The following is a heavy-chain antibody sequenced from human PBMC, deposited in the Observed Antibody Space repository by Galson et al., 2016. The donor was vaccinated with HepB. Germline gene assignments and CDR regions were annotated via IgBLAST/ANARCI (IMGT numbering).Heavy chain of an antibody. D-gene: IGHD3-3*01. Sequence: SVKVSCKASGYTFISYYIHWVRQAPGQGLEWMGMINPRSNISSYAQKFQGRVSMTRDTSTSTVYLEMTGLKSDDTAIYYCVRESGHQLTLGYWGQGTPVMVSS. CDR1: GYTFISYY. V-gene: IGHV1-46*01. CDR3: VRESGHQLTLGY. CDR2: INPRSNIS. J-gene: IGHJ4*02.